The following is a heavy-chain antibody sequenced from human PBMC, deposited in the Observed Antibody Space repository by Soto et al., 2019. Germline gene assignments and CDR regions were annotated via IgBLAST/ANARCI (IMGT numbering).Heavy chain of an antibody. CDR2: IRSSGSTI. V-gene: IGHV3-11*01. CDR3: ARDGGPSLGYCSSTSCYHAPFDY. J-gene: IGHJ4*02. Sequence: VQLVESGGGLVKPGGSLRLSCAASGFTFSNAWMSWVRQAPGKGLEWVSYIRSSGSTIYYADSVKGRFTISRDNAKNSLYLQMNSLRAEDTAVYYCARDGGPSLGYCSSTSCYHAPFDYWGQGTLVTVSS. CDR1: GFTFSNAW. D-gene: IGHD2-2*01.